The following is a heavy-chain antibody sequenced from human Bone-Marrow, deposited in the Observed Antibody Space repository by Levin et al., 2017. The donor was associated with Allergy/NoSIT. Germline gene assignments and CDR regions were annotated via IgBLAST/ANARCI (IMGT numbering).Heavy chain of an antibody. CDR3: ARAVYCSGGSCYPDAFDI. CDR2: IIPIFGTA. J-gene: IGHJ3*02. V-gene: IGHV1-69*06. Sequence: SVKVSCKASGGTFSSYAISWVRQAPGQGLEWMGGIIPIFGTANYAQKFQGRVTITADKSTSTAYMELSSLRSEDTAVYYCARAVYCSGGSCYPDAFDIWGQGTMVTVSS. CDR1: GGTFSSYA. D-gene: IGHD2-15*01.